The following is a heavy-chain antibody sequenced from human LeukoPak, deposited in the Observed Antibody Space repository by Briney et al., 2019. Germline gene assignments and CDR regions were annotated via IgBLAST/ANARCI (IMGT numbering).Heavy chain of an antibody. D-gene: IGHD3-10*01. CDR3: VRGLVRGNYFDY. J-gene: IGHJ4*02. V-gene: IGHV4-61*02. CDR2: IYTSGST. Sequence: SQTLSLTCTVSGGSISSGSYYWSWIRQPAGKGLEWIGRIYTSGSTNYNPSLKSRVTISVDTSKNQFSLKLSSVTAADTAVYFCVRGLVRGNYFDYWGQGTLVTVSS. CDR1: GGSISSGSYY.